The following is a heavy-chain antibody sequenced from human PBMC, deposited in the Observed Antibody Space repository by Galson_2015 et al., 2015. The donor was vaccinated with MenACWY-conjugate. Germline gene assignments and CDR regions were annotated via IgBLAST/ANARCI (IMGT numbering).Heavy chain of an antibody. Sequence: SLRLSCAASGFTFSSYWMSWVRQAPGKGLEWVANIKQDGSEKYYVDSVKGRFTISRDNAKNSLYLQMNSLRAEDTAVYYCAREDYCDSSGYGWWGQGTPVTVSS. V-gene: IGHV3-7*03. J-gene: IGHJ4*02. D-gene: IGHD3-22*01. CDR2: IKQDGSEK. CDR3: AREDYCDSSGYGW. CDR1: GFTFSSYW.